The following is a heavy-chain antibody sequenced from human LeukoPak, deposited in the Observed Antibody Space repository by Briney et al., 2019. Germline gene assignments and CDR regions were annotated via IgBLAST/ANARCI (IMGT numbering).Heavy chain of an antibody. CDR3: AKEITMIVVVIFDY. D-gene: IGHD3-22*01. CDR1: RFTFSNYA. V-gene: IGHV3-23*01. J-gene: IGHJ4*02. Sequence: PGGSLRLSCAASRFTFSNYAMSWVRQAPGKGLEWVSAISGSGGSTYYADSVKGRFTISRDNSKNTLYLQMNSLRAEDTAVYYCAKEITMIVVVIFDYWGQGTLVTVSS. CDR2: ISGSGGST.